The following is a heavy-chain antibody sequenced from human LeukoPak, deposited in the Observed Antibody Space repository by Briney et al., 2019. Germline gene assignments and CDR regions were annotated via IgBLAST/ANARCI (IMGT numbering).Heavy chain of an antibody. CDR1: GASITSSNYY. V-gene: IGHV4-39*07. CDR3: AREVGATLTVDY. J-gene: IGHJ4*02. D-gene: IGHD1-26*01. CDR2: IYYTGIT. Sequence: SSEILSLTCTVSGASITSSNYYWLWLRQPPGKGLEWIGSIYYTGITYYNLSLKSRVTISVDTSKYQCSLKLSSVTAADTAVYYCAREVGATLTVDYWGQGTLVTVSS.